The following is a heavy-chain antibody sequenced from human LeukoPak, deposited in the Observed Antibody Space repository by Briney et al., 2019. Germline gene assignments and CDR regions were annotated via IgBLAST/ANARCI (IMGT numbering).Heavy chain of an antibody. CDR2: IKGDGSEK. V-gene: IGHV3-7*05. J-gene: IGHJ4*02. CDR3: ARTWAKYYSDS. CDR1: GFTFSSYW. Sequence: GGSLRLSCAASGFTFSSYWMSWVRQAPGKRLEWVTTIKGDGSEKYYMDSVKGRFTISRDNAKNSLYVQMNSLRAEDTAVYYCARTWAKYYSDSWGQGTLVTVSS.